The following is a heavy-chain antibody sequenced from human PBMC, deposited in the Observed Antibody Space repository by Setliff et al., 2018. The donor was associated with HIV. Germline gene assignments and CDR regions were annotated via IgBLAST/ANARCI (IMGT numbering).Heavy chain of an antibody. Sequence: GGSLRLSCAASGFTFSHYAMHWVRQAPGKGLEWVALISYDGSNKYYADSVKGRFTISRDNSKNTLYLQMNSLRAEDTAVYYCARGRMGYSSSWYAGGNVWGQGTMVTVS. CDR1: GFTFSHYA. CDR3: ARGRMGYSSSWYAGGNV. CDR2: ISYDGSNK. V-gene: IGHV3-30*04. J-gene: IGHJ3*01. D-gene: IGHD6-13*01.